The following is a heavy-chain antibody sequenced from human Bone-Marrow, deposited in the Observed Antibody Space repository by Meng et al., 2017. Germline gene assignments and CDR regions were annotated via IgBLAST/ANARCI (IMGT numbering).Heavy chain of an antibody. CDR3: ARIRNRGYSYGYYYYYGMDV. J-gene: IGHJ6*01. CDR2: IFSNDEE. V-gene: IGHV2-26*01. Sequence: SGPTLVKPTETLTLTCTVSGFSLSNARMGVSWIRQPPGKALEWLAHIFSNDEESYSTSLKSRLTISKDTSKGQVVLTMTNMDPVDTATYYCARIRNRGYSYGYYYYYGMDVWGQGNTVT. CDR1: GFSLSNARMG. D-gene: IGHD5-18*01.